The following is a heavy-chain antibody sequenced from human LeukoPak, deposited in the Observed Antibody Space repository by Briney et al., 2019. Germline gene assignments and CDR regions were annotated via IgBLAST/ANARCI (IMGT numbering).Heavy chain of an antibody. CDR1: GGSFSGYY. CDR3: ATASASY. Sequence: SETLSLTCAVYGGSFSGYYWRWVRQPPGGGVEWIGEIKHRGSTNYNTSLKRRVTISVATSKNQFSLKLSSVTAADTALYYCATASASYWGQGTLVTVSS. V-gene: IGHV4-34*01. CDR2: IKHRGST. J-gene: IGHJ4*02.